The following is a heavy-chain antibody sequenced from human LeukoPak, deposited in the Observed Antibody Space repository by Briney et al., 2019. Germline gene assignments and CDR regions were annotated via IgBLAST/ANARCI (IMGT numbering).Heavy chain of an antibody. Sequence: SETLSLTCTVSGGSISSYCWSWIRQPPGKGLEWIGYIYYSGSTNYSPSLKSRVTISVDTSKNQFSLKLSSVTAADTAVYYCARESALTIFGVVPTDYWGQGTLVTVSS. V-gene: IGHV4-59*01. CDR3: ARESALTIFGVVPTDY. CDR2: IYYSGST. J-gene: IGHJ4*02. CDR1: GGSISSYC. D-gene: IGHD3-3*01.